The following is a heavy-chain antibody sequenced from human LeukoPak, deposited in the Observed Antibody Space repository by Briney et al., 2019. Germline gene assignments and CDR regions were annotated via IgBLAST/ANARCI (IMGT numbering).Heavy chain of an antibody. D-gene: IGHD2/OR15-2a*01. CDR1: GFTFKNYG. V-gene: IGHV3-23*01. CDR3: SQARAGIEFYF. J-gene: IGHJ4*02. CDR2: ISPGGETP. Sequence: GGSLRLSCAASGFTFKNYGMNWVRQAPGKGLEWVSGISPGGETPYYADSVRGRFTISRDNSKNTMYLQMNSLRCEDPAVYYCSQARAGIEFYFWGQGPLVTVSS.